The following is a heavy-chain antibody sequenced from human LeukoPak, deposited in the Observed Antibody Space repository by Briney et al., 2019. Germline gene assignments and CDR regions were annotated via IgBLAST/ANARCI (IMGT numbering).Heavy chain of an antibody. CDR3: ARLPPNWGLGTFDI. CDR1: GYSFTNYW. V-gene: IGHV5-51*01. J-gene: IGHJ3*02. D-gene: IGHD7-27*01. CDR2: VYPGDSDT. Sequence: GESLKISCKGSGYSFTNYWIGWVRQMPGKGLEWMGIVYPGDSDTRYSPSFEGQVTISADKSINTAYLQWSSLKASDTAMYYCARLPPNWGLGTFDIWGQGTMVTVSS.